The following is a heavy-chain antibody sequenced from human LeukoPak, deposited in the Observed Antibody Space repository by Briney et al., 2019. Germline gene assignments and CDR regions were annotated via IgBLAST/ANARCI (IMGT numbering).Heavy chain of an antibody. V-gene: IGHV1-69*05. CDR3: ARDLLGLGLAAAGTENWFDP. Sequence: SVKVSCKASGGTFTSYAISWVRQAPGQGLEWMGRIIPIFGTANYAQKFQGRVTITTDESTSPAYMELSSLRSEDTAVYYCARDLLGLGLAAAGTENWFDPWGQGTLVTVSS. CDR1: GGTFTSYA. J-gene: IGHJ5*02. D-gene: IGHD6-13*01. CDR2: IIPIFGTA.